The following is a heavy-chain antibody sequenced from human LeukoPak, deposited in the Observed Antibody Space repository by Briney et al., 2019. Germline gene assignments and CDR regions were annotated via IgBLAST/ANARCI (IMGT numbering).Heavy chain of an antibody. V-gene: IGHV1-46*01. D-gene: IGHD5-18*01. Sequence: GASVKVSCKASGYTFTSYGISWVRQAPGQGLEWMGIINPSGFSTTYAQKFQGRVTMTRDTSTSTVYMELSSLRSEDTAVYYCARDERDGGGTAMLGANNWFDPWGQGTLVTVSS. CDR3: ARDERDGGGTAMLGANNWFDP. CDR2: INPSGFST. J-gene: IGHJ5*02. CDR1: GYTFTSYG.